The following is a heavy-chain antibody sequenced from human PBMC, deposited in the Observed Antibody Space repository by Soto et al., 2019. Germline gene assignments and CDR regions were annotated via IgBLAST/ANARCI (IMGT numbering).Heavy chain of an antibody. Sequence: QVQLVESGGGVVQPGTSLRLACAASGFTLSNIGMQWVRQAPGKGLEWVAVISAGGNTKYYADSVKGRFTISRDNSKNTFFLQRNSLRTEDTAVYYCAKESGGERYAAYFALGGQGTLFTVSA. D-gene: IGHD2-21*01. CDR2: ISAGGNTK. CDR1: GFTLSNIG. V-gene: IGHV3-30*18. J-gene: IGHJ4*02. CDR3: AKESGGERYAAYFAL.